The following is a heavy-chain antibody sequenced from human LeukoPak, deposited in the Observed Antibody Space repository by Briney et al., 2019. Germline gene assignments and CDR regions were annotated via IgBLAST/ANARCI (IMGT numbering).Heavy chain of an antibody. CDR3: ARFGVPAAIGYYYYMDV. V-gene: IGHV3-48*04. CDR2: ISSSGSTI. D-gene: IGHD2-2*01. J-gene: IGHJ6*03. Sequence: GGSLRLSCAASGFTFSSYGMHWVRQAPGKGLEWVSYISSSGSTIYYADPVKGRFTISRDNAKNSLYLQMNSLRAEDTAVYYCARFGVPAAIGYYYYMDVWGKGTTVTISS. CDR1: GFTFSSYG.